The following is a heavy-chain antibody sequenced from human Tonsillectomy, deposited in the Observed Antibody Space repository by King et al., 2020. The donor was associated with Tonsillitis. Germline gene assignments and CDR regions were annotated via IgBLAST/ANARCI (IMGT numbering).Heavy chain of an antibody. CDR2: VYTSGRT. CDR3: ARGAPSTSFYDTSGLDF. CDR1: GGSISNGTYY. Sequence: VQLQESGPGLVKPSQTLSLTCNVSGGSISNGTYYWSWIRQPAGKGLEWIGRVYTSGRTNYNPSLKSRVTISLDTSKNQFSLKLTSVTAADTAVYYCARGAPSTSFYDTSGLDFWGPGTLVTVSS. D-gene: IGHD3-22*01. V-gene: IGHV4-61*02. J-gene: IGHJ4*02.